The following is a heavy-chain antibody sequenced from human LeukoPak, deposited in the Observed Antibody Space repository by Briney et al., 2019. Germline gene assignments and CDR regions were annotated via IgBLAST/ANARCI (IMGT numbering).Heavy chain of an antibody. J-gene: IGHJ4*02. CDR2: IYASGST. CDR3: ASSDYVWGSSYEYYFDY. D-gene: IGHD3-16*01. V-gene: IGHV4-4*07. CDR1: GGSISSYY. Sequence: SETLSLTCAVSGGSISSYYWSWIRQPAGQGLEWIGRIYASGSTNYNPSLKSRVTMSVDTSKNQFSLKLSSVTAADTAVYYCASSDYVWGSSYEYYFDYWGQGTLVTVSS.